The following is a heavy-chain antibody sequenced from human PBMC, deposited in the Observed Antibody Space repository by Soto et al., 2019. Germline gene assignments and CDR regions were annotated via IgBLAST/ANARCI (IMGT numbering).Heavy chain of an antibody. V-gene: IGHV3-21*01. CDR1: GFTFSSYS. Sequence: PGGSLRLSCAASGFTFSSYSMNWVRQAPGKGLEWVSSISSSSSYIYYADSVKGRFTISRDNSKNTLYLQMNSLRAEDTAVYYCAKNGVRFLEWLFYFDYWGQGTLVTVSS. D-gene: IGHD3-3*01. CDR3: AKNGVRFLEWLFYFDY. J-gene: IGHJ4*02. CDR2: ISSSSSYI.